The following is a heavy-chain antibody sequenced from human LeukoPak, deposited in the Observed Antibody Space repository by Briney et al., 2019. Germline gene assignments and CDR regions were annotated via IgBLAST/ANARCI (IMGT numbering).Heavy chain of an antibody. J-gene: IGHJ4*02. CDR3: STTYYYDSSEGY. V-gene: IGHV3-15*07. CDR1: GLTFSNAW. Sequence: GGSLRLSCAASGLTFSNAWMNWVRQAPGKGLEWVGRIKSKTDGGTTDYAAPVKGRFTISRDDSKNTLYLQMNSLKTEDTAVYYCSTTYYYDSSEGYWGQGTLVTVSS. CDR2: IKSKTDGGTT. D-gene: IGHD3-22*01.